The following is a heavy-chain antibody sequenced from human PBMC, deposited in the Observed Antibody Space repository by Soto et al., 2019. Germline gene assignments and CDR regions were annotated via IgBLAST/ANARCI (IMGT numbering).Heavy chain of an antibody. CDR1: GFTFSSYG. D-gene: IGHD6-6*01. CDR3: AKDRSSSLLGYYGMDV. Sequence: QVQLVESGGGVVQPGRSLRLSCAASGFTFSSYGMHWVRQAPGKGLEWVAVISYDGSNKYYADSVKGRFTISRDNSKNTLYLQMNSLRAEDTAVYYCAKDRSSSLLGYYGMDVWGQGTTVTVSS. V-gene: IGHV3-30*18. CDR2: ISYDGSNK. J-gene: IGHJ6*02.